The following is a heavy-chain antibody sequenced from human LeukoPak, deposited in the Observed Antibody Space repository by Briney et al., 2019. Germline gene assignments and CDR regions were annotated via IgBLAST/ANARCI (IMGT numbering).Heavy chain of an antibody. D-gene: IGHD2-2*01. J-gene: IGHJ4*02. CDR1: GFSLSTSGMC. Sequence: SGPALVKPTQTLTLTCTFSGFSLSTSGMCLSWIRQPPGKALEWLSRLDWEDDKYYSTSLNTRLTSFKYTSQNKVVLTLTNMDPVDTATYYCARIVCSSTSSPDYWGQGTLVTGS. CDR3: ARIVCSSTSSPDY. V-gene: IGHV2-70*11. CDR2: LDWEDDK.